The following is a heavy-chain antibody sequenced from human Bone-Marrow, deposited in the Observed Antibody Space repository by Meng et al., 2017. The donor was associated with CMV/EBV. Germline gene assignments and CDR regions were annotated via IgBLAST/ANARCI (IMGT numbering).Heavy chain of an antibody. J-gene: IGHJ5*02. CDR3: AKSGRGGYCSGGTTCSDWFDT. D-gene: IGHD2-15*01. CDR2: IYSGGST. Sequence: GESLKISCAASGFTVSSNYMSWVRQAPGKGLEWVSVIYSGGSTYYADSVKGRFTISRDNSKNTLYLQMNSLRAEDTAVYYCAKSGRGGYCSGGTTCSDWFDTWGQGTLVTVSS. V-gene: IGHV3-53*01. CDR1: GFTVSSNY.